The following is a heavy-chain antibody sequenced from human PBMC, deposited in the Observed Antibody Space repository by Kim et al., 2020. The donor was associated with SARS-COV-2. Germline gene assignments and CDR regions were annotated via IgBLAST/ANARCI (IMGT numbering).Heavy chain of an antibody. J-gene: IGHJ5*02. CDR1: GFTITNYT. CDR3: ARALRPHNFLDP. D-gene: IGHD3-3*01. CDR2: ITRSSRTI. Sequence: GGSLRLSCAASGFTITNYTMNWVRQAPGKGLEWLSYITRSSRTIYYADSVKGRFTVSRDNAKNLLYLQMNSLRDEDTAVYHCARALRPHNFLDPWGQGTL. V-gene: IGHV3-48*02.